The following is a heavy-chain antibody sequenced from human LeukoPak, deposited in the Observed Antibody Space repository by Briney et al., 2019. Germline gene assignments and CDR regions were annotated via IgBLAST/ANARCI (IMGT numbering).Heavy chain of an antibody. D-gene: IGHD1-26*01. Sequence: SETPSLTCTVSGGSISSYYWSWIRQPPGKGLEWIGYIYYSGSTNYNPSLKSRVTIPVDTSKNQFSLKLSSVTAADTAVYYCARAIVGFDYWGQGTLVTVSS. CDR2: IYYSGST. CDR3: ARAIVGFDY. V-gene: IGHV4-59*01. J-gene: IGHJ4*02. CDR1: GGSISSYY.